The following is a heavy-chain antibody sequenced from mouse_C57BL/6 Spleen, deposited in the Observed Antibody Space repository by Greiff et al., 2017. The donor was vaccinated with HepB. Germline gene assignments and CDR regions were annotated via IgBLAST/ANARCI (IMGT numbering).Heavy chain of an antibody. CDR3: ARGDGYYVSFAY. J-gene: IGHJ3*01. D-gene: IGHD2-3*01. CDR2: ISYDGSN. V-gene: IGHV3-6*01. Sequence: EVQLKESGPGLVKPSQSLSLTCSVTGYSITSGYYWNWIRQFPGNKLEWMGYISYDGSNNYNPSLKNRISITRDTSKNQFFLKLNSVTTEDTATYYCARGDGYYVSFAYWGQGTLVTVSA. CDR1: GYSITSGYY.